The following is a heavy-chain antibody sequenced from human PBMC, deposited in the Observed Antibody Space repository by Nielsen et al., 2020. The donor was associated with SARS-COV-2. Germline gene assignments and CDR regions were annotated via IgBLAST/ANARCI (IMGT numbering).Heavy chain of an antibody. CDR2: ISGDSNYI. D-gene: IGHD2-15*01. CDR1: GFTFSDYS. V-gene: IGHV3-21*01. Sequence: GESLKISCTGSGFTFSDYSMNWVRQAPGKGLECVASISGDSNYIFYSELVKGRFTMSRDNGKNSLYLQMNTLRSEDTALYYCTRGFYSQSDCWGQGTLVTVSS. J-gene: IGHJ4*02. CDR3: TRGFYSQSDC.